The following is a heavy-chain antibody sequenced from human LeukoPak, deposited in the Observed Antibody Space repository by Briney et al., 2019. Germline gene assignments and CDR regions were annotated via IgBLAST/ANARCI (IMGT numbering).Heavy chain of an antibody. CDR2: IYYDGST. Sequence: GGSLRLSCAASGFTISSNYMGWVRQAPGKGLEWVSLIYYDGSTYDADSAKGRFTISRDTSKNTLYLQMNSLRAEDTAVYYCARVSRQGVYYFDFWGQGTLVTVSS. V-gene: IGHV3-66*01. CDR1: GFTISSNY. D-gene: IGHD3-16*01. CDR3: ARVSRQGVYYFDF. J-gene: IGHJ4*02.